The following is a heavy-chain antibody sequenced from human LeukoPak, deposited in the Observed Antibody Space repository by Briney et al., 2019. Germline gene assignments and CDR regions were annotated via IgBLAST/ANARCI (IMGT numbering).Heavy chain of an antibody. V-gene: IGHV3-23*01. CDR1: GFIFSNHA. J-gene: IGHJ4*02. Sequence: GGSLRLSCAASGFIFSNHAMSWVRRAPGKGLEWVSGISGSGSTSYTDSVKGRFTISRDNSKNTLYLQMNGLRDEDTAVYYCAKDLVGGLPDYFDYWGQGTLVAVSS. CDR3: AKDLVGGLPDYFDY. D-gene: IGHD3-16*01. CDR2: ISGSGST.